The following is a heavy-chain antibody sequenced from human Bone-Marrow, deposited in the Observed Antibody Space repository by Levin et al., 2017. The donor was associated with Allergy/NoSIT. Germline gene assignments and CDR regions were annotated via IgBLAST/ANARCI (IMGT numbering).Heavy chain of an antibody. Sequence: GESLKISCKSSGDSFTSFSLHWVRQAPGQGLEWMGLIDPSGGTTIYAQAFQGRVTLTWDTSTSTIYTELSSLTSDDTALYYCARGDRVATTDSPLASWGLGTLVTVSS. CDR3: ARGDRVATTDSPLAS. CDR2: IDPSGGTT. J-gene: IGHJ4*02. D-gene: IGHD5-12*01. CDR1: GDSFTSFS. V-gene: IGHV1-46*01.